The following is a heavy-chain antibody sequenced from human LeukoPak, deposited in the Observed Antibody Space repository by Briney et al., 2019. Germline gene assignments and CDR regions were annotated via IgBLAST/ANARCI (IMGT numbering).Heavy chain of an antibody. CDR2: INPIFGTA. CDR1: GGTFSSYD. V-gene: IGHV1-69*13. D-gene: IGHD5-12*01. CDR3: ARRYSGYYNY. J-gene: IGHJ4*02. Sequence: ASVKVSCKASGGTFSSYDIRWVRQAPGQGLEWMGGINPIFGTANYAQKFQGRVTITGDESMSTAYVELSSLRSEDTAVYYCARRYSGYYNYCGQGTLVTVHS.